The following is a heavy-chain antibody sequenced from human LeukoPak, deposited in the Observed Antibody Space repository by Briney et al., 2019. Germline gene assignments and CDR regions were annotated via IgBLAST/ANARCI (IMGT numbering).Heavy chain of an antibody. CDR2: ITGSGIST. V-gene: IGHV3-23*01. CDR1: GFTFSDYA. CDR3: AREHFDFDY. Sequence: GGCLRLSCEASGFTFSDYAMTWVRQAPGKGLEWVSEITGSGISTYYADSVKGRFTISRDNSKNTLYLQMNSLRAEDTAVYYCAREHFDFDYWRQGTLVTVSS. J-gene: IGHJ4*02. D-gene: IGHD2/OR15-2a*01.